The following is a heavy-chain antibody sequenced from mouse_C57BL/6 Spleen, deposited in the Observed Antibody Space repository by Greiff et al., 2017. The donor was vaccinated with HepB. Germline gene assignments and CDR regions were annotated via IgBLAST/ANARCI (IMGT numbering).Heavy chain of an antibody. CDR2: IDPANGNT. CDR1: GFNIKNTY. J-gene: IGHJ4*01. V-gene: IGHV14-3*01. D-gene: IGHD2-4*01. CDR3: ARGIFGDRNYDSTWDAMDY. Sequence: EVQLQQSVAELVRPGASVKLSCTASGFNIKNTYMHWVKQRPEQGLEWIGRIDPANGNTKYAPKFQGKATITADTSSNTAYLQLSSLTSEDTAIYYCARGIFGDRNYDSTWDAMDYWGQGTSVTVSS.